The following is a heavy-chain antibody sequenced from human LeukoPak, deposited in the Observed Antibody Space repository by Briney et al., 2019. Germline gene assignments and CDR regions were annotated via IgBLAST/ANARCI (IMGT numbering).Heavy chain of an antibody. CDR1: GGSISSYY. CDR2: IYTSGST. J-gene: IGHJ6*02. Sequence: SETLSLTCTVSGGSISSYYWSWIRQPAGKGLEWIGRIYTSGSTNYNPSLKSRVTMSVDTSKNQFSLKLSSVTAADTAVYYCASDGITIFGVGYYYYGMDVWGQGTTVTVSS. D-gene: IGHD3-3*01. V-gene: IGHV4-4*07. CDR3: ASDGITIFGVGYYYYGMDV.